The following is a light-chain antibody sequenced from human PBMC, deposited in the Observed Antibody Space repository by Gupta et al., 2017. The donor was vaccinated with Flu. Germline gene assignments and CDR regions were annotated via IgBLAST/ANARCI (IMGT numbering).Light chain of an antibody. CDR3: MQATKIPRT. CDR1: QSLVHSDGTTY. J-gene: IGKJ1*01. CDR2: KIS. Sequence: VMPQTPLSSLVTLGQPASISCTSSQSLVHSDGTTYLSWLHQRPGQPPRLLIYKISDRLSGVPERFSGSGAGTDFTLEISRVEAEDVGIYYCMQATKIPRTFGRGTRVEIK. V-gene: IGKV2-24*01.